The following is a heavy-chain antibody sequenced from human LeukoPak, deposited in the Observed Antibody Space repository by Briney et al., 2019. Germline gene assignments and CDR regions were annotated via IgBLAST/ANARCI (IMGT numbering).Heavy chain of an antibody. D-gene: IGHD3-22*01. V-gene: IGHV3-23*01. Sequence: GGSLRLSCAASGFTFSSYAMSWVRQAPGKGLEWVSAISGSGGSTYYADSVKGRFTISRDNSKNTLYLQMNSLRAEDTAVYYCAKLDGQSTRSGSNYYDSSGYYRGRGNIFDYWGQGTLVTVSS. CDR1: GFTFSSYA. CDR3: AKLDGQSTRSGSNYYDSSGYYRGRGNIFDY. CDR2: ISGSGGST. J-gene: IGHJ4*02.